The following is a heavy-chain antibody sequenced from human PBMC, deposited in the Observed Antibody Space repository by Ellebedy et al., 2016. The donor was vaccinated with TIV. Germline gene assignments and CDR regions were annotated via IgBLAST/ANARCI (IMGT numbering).Heavy chain of an antibody. CDR1: GFTFSSYS. V-gene: IGHV3-21*01. D-gene: IGHD6-19*01. CDR2: ISSSSSYI. Sequence: GGSLRLSXAASGFTFSSYSMSWVRQAPGKGLEWVSSISSSSSYIYYADSVKGRFTISRDNAKNSLYLQMNSLRAEDTAVYYCARAPTRYSSGWGYYYGMDVWGQGTTVTVSS. CDR3: ARAPTRYSSGWGYYYGMDV. J-gene: IGHJ6*02.